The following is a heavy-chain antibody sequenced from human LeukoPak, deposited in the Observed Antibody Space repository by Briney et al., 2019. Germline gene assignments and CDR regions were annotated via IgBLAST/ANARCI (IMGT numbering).Heavy chain of an antibody. V-gene: IGHV3-48*04. D-gene: IGHD3-10*01. CDR1: GFDFSLSS. J-gene: IGHJ3*01. CDR2: IRASSSLI. CDR3: AREGSLG. Sequence: GGSLRLSWVAAGFDFSLSSMKYFRQAAGKGREWVSYIRASSSLISYADSVRGRFNISRDDAKKSVYLQMDSLRADDTAVYYCAREGSLGWGQGTKVTVSS.